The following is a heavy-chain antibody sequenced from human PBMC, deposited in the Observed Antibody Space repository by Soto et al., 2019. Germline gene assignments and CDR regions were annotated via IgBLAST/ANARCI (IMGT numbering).Heavy chain of an antibody. J-gene: IGHJ2*01. V-gene: IGHV1-18*01. D-gene: IGHD6-13*01. CDR1: GYTFTSYG. CDR2: ISAYNGNT. Sequence: QVQLVQSGAEVKKPGASVKVSCKASGYTFTSYGISWVRQAPGQGLEWMGWISAYNGNTNYAQKLQGRLTMTTDTXXSTAYMELRSLRSDDTAVYYCARPHYIAAAGYFDLWGRGTLVTVSS. CDR3: ARPHYIAAAGYFDL.